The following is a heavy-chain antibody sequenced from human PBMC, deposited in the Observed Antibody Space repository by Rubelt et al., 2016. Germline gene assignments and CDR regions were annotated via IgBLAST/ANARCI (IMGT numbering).Heavy chain of an antibody. Sequence: QVQLQQWGAGLLKPSETLSLTCAVYGGSFSGYYWTWIRQPPGKGLEWIGEINQSGSTNYNPSLKSRVTVSVDTSKKQFSLKRGCVTAADTAVYYCARLPKSGYNYGRYFDYWGQGTLVTVSS. D-gene: IGHD5-18*01. J-gene: IGHJ4*02. CDR3: ARLPKSGYNYGRYFDY. CDR1: GGSFSGYY. V-gene: IGHV4-34*01. CDR2: INQSGST.